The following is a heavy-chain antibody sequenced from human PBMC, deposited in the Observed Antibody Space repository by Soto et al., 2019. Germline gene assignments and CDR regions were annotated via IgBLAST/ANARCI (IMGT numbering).Heavy chain of an antibody. Sequence: QVQLVQSGAEVKKPGSSVKVSCKASGGTFSSYAISWVRQAPGQGLEWMGGINPIFGTANYAQKFQGRVTITADESTSTAYMELSSLRSEDTAVYYCAREGLVATILRIYYYYGMDVWGQGTTVTVSS. CDR2: INPIFGTA. J-gene: IGHJ6*02. V-gene: IGHV1-69*01. CDR3: AREGLVATILRIYYYYGMDV. CDR1: GGTFSSYA. D-gene: IGHD5-12*01.